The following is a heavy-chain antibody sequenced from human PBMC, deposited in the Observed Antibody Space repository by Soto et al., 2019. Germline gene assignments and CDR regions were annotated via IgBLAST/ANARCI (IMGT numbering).Heavy chain of an antibody. CDR1: GFTFTDYA. V-gene: IGHV3-23*01. J-gene: IGHJ4*02. CDR2: ISGIGGST. Sequence: GGSLRLSCAASGFTFTDYALSWVRQAPGKRLEWVATISGIGGSTYLADSVKGRLSISRDNSKNTVSLLMNSLRAEDTAVYFCARGSSGYISSWYYFDYWGRGTLVTVSS. D-gene: IGHD6-13*01. CDR3: ARGSSGYISSWYYFDY.